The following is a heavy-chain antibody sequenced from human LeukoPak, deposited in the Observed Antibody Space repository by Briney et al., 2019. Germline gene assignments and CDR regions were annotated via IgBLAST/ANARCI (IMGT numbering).Heavy chain of an antibody. CDR2: ISAYNGNT. V-gene: IGHV1-18*04. CDR1: GYTFTGYY. D-gene: IGHD2-21*02. J-gene: IGHJ3*02. Sequence: ASVKVSCKSSGYTFTGYYIHWIRQAPGQGLEWMGWISAYNGNTNYAQKLQGRVTMTTDTSTSTAYMELRSLRSDDTAVYYCARDRSDGAFDIWGQGTMVTVSS. CDR3: ARDRSDGAFDI.